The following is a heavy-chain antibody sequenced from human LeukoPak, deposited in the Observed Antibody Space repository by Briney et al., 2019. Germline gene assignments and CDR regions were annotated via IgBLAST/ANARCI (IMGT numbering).Heavy chain of an antibody. D-gene: IGHD3-10*01. V-gene: IGHV4-34*01. CDR2: INHSGST. Sequence: PSETLSLTCAVSGGSISSGGYSWSWIRQPPGKGLEWIGEINHSGSTNYNPSLKSRVTISVDTSKNQFSLKLSSVTAADTAVYYCARSYYYGSGSYDYWGQGTLVTVSS. CDR3: ARSYYYGSGSYDY. CDR1: GGSISSGGYS. J-gene: IGHJ4*02.